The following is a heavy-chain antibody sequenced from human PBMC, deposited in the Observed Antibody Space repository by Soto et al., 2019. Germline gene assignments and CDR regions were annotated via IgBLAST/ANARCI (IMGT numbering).Heavy chain of an antibody. CDR2: IKQDGSEK. CDR1: GFTFSSYW. Sequence: EVQLVESGGGLVQPGGSLRLSCAASGFTFSSYWMSWVRQAPGKGLEWVANIKQDGSEKYYVDSVKGRFTISRDNAKNSLYLQMNSLRAEDTAVNYCAREFDFWSGYYSGGPSFDYWGQGTLVTVSS. D-gene: IGHD3-3*01. J-gene: IGHJ4*02. V-gene: IGHV3-7*01. CDR3: AREFDFWSGYYSGGPSFDY.